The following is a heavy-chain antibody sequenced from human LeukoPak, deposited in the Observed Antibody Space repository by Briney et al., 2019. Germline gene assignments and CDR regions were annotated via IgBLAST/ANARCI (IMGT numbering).Heavy chain of an antibody. CDR2: INPNSGGT. CDR3: ARADLLELEVVYFDY. D-gene: IGHD1-7*01. J-gene: IGHJ4*02. Sequence: GASVKVSCKASGYTFTGYYMHWVRQAPGQGLEWMGWINPNSGGTNYAQKFQGRVTMTRDTSISTAYMELSRLRSDDTAVYYCARADLLELEVVYFDYWGQGTLVSVSS. CDR1: GYTFTGYY. V-gene: IGHV1-2*02.